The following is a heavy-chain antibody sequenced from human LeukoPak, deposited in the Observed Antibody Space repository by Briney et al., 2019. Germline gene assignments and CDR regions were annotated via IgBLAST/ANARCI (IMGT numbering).Heavy chain of an antibody. D-gene: IGHD3-9*01. V-gene: IGHV1-69*01. CDR3: ARGGILRYFDWSKVPQQAHMDV. CDR2: IIPMFGTT. J-gene: IGHJ6*03. Sequence: GSSVKVPCKASGGTFSSYVISWVRQAPGQGLEWMGGIIPMFGTTNYAQKFQGRVTITADESTSTAYMELSSLRSEDTAVYYCARGGILRYFDWSKVPQQAHMDVWGKGPRSPSP. CDR1: GGTFSSYV.